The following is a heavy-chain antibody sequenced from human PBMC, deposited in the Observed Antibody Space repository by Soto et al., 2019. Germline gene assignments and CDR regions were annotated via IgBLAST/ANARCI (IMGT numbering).Heavy chain of an antibody. CDR1: GGSTSSSSYY. J-gene: IGHJ5*02. CDR2: IYYSGST. Sequence: SETLSLTCTVSGGSTSSSSYYWGWIRQPPGKGLEWIGSIYYSGSTYYNPSLKSRVTISVDTSMNQFSLKLSSVTAADTAVYYCARLWQLVRTGWFDPWGQGTLVTVSS. V-gene: IGHV4-39*01. D-gene: IGHD6-6*01. CDR3: ARLWQLVRTGWFDP.